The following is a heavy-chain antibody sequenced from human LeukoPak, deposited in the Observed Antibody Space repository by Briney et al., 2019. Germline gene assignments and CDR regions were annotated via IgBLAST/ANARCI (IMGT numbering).Heavy chain of an antibody. Sequence: SESLSLTCTVSGGSVGSDNSYWNWIRQPAGKGLEWIGRIYADGSSTYNPSLKSRVTILVDTSKNQFSLRLTSMTAADTAVYYRARGYYYRTWGLGTLVTVSS. CDR1: GGSVGSDNSY. CDR2: IYADGSS. V-gene: IGHV4-61*02. D-gene: IGHD3-10*01. J-gene: IGHJ4*02. CDR3: ARGYYYRT.